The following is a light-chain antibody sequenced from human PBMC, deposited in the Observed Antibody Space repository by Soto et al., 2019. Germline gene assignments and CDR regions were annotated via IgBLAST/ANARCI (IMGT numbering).Light chain of an antibody. CDR1: QSVTTN. V-gene: IGKV3-15*01. J-gene: IGKJ2*02. CDR2: GAS. CDR3: QQDNNWSSECT. Sequence: DIVRTQSPATLSVSPGERATLSCRASQSVTTNLPWYLQKPGQAPSLLIYGASTRATGIPARSSGSGSETEFTLPISNLQSEDFSVYDGQQDNNWSSECTFGQGTMLEIK.